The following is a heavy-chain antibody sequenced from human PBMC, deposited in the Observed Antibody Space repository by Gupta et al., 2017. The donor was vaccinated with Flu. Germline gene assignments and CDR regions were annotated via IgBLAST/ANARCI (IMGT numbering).Heavy chain of an antibody. V-gene: IGHV3-23*01. CDR1: GLTFSTFS. J-gene: IGHJ2*01. D-gene: IGHD3-3*01. CDR2: ISGSGDTT. CDR3: ANSRGVVGRSYWYFDL. Sequence: EVQLLESGGGLVQPGGSLRLSWSTSGLTFSTFSMSWVRQVPGKGLEWVSVISGSGDTTYYADSVKGRFTISRDNSKNTLYLQLNSLRADDTAVYYCANSRGVVGRSYWYFDLWGRGTLVTVSS.